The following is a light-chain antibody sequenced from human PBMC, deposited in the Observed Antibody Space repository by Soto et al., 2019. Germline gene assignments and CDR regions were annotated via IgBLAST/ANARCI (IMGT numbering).Light chain of an antibody. J-gene: IGKJ1*01. V-gene: IGKV3-20*01. CDR3: QQYGSSPWT. Sequence: EIVMTQSPATLSVSPGARVTLSCRASQSVSSNLAWYQQKPGQAPRLLIYGASTRATGIPDRFSGGGSGTDFTLTIIRLEPEDFAVYYCQQYGSSPWTFGQGTKVDI. CDR2: GAS. CDR1: QSVSSN.